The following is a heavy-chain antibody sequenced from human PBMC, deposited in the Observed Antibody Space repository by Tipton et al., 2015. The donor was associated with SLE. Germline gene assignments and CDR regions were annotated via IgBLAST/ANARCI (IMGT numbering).Heavy chain of an antibody. Sequence: VQLVQSGGGLVKPGGSLRLSCAASGFTFSNAWMSWVRQAPGKGLEWVSGINWNGGSTGYVDSVKGRFTISRDNAKNSLYPQMNSLRAEDTALYYCARDSGSYFAFDMWGQGTMVTVSS. V-gene: IGHV3-20*04. CDR3: ARDSGSYFAFDM. CDR2: INWNGGST. J-gene: IGHJ3*02. CDR1: GFTFSNAW. D-gene: IGHD3-10*01.